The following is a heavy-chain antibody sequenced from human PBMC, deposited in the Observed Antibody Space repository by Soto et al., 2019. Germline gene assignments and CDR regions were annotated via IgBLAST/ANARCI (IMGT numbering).Heavy chain of an antibody. CDR1: GGSISSGCYY. J-gene: IGHJ4*02. V-gene: IGHV4-31*09. Sequence: PSETLSLTCIVSGGSISSGCYYWSWIRQHPGKGLEWIGDIYYDGNSNYNPSLKSRVTISVDTSKNQFSLNLRSVTVADTAVYYCLSARFDYWGQGTLVTVSS. CDR2: IYYDGNS. CDR3: LSARFDY. D-gene: IGHD6-19*01.